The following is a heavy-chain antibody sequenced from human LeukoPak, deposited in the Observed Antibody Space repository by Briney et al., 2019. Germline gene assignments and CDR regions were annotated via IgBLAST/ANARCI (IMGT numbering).Heavy chain of an antibody. Sequence: ASVKVSCKAAGYTFTSYYMHWVRQAPGQGLEWMGIINPSGGSTSYAQKFQGRVTMTRDTSTSTVYMELSSLRSEDTAVYYCARVLRRLYFYLWGRGTLVTVSS. V-gene: IGHV1-46*01. D-gene: IGHD1-1*01. CDR1: GYTFTSYY. J-gene: IGHJ2*01. CDR3: ARVLRRLYFYL. CDR2: INPSGGST.